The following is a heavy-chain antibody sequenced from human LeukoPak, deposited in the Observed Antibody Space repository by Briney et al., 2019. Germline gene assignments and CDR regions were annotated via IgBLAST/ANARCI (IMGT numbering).Heavy chain of an antibody. CDR1: GGSISSNDW. V-gene: IGHV4-4*02. CDR2: SFHTGST. J-gene: IGHJ6*02. Sequence: PSETLSLTCAVSGGSISSNDWWTWVRQPPGKGLEWIGGSFHTGSTNYNPSLKSRVTILVDKSKNQFSLELTSVTAADTAVYYCARALFGELAAFLGLDVWGQGTTVTVSS. CDR3: ARALFGELAAFLGLDV. D-gene: IGHD3-10*02.